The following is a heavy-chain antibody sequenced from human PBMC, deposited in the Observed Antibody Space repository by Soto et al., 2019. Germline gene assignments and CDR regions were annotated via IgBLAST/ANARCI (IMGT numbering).Heavy chain of an antibody. J-gene: IGHJ6*02. CDR2: ISGSVGST. CDR3: TKHEPPIYYDFWRGKHLSYYYGMDV. Sequence: XESLRLSCAASGFTFSSYAMSWVRQAPGKGLEWVSAISGSVGSTYYADSVKGRFTISRDNSKNTLYLQMNSLRAEDTAVYYCTKHEPPIYYDFWRGKHLSYYYGMDVCGQGTPVTVSS. D-gene: IGHD3-3*01. V-gene: IGHV3-23*01. CDR1: GFTFSSYA.